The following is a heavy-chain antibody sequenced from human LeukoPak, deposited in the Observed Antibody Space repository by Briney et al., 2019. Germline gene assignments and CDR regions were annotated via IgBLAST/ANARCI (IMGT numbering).Heavy chain of an antibody. CDR2: IIPIFGTA. CDR3: ARVYFDAFDM. D-gene: IGHD3-10*01. J-gene: IGHJ3*02. V-gene: IGHV1-69*01. Sequence: SVKVSCKASGGTFSSYAISWVRQAPGQGLEWMGGIIPIFGTANFAQKFQGRVTITADESTSTAYMELSSLRSEDTAVYYCARVYFDAFDMWGQGTMVTVSS. CDR1: GGTFSSYA.